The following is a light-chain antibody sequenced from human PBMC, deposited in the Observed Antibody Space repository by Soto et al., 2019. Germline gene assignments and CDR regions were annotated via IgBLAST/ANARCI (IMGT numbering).Light chain of an antibody. Sequence: EIVLAQSPATLSLSPGDTATLSCRASQSVSAYLAWYQHKPGQAPRLLISDASTRATGVPARFSGSGSGTDFTLTISSLEPEDFAVYYCQQRSNRPPYTFGQGT. V-gene: IGKV3-11*01. CDR2: DAS. CDR3: QQRSNRPPYT. CDR1: QSVSAY. J-gene: IGKJ2*01.